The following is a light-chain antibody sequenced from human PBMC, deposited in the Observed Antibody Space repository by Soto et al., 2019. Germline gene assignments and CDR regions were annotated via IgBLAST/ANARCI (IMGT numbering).Light chain of an antibody. CDR3: QQYNSYSGM. Sequence: GDRVTITCRASQSISSWLAWYQQKPGRAPKLLIFDASSLESGVPSRFSGNGSGTEFTLTISGLQPDDFASYYCQQYNSYSGMFGQGTKVDIK. CDR2: DAS. CDR1: QSISSW. V-gene: IGKV1-5*01. J-gene: IGKJ1*01.